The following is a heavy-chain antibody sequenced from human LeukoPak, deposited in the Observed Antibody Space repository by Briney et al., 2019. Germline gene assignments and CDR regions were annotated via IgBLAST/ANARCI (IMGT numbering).Heavy chain of an antibody. Sequence: PSENLSLTCTVSGGSISSSSYYWGWIRQPPGKGLEWIGSIYYSGSTYYNPSLKSRVTISVDTSKNQFSLKLSSVTAADTAVYYCARRGYYDFWSGYSGGNYFDYWGQGTLVTVSS. CDR2: IYYSGST. CDR3: ARRGYYDFWSGYSGGNYFDY. D-gene: IGHD3-3*01. CDR1: GGSISSSSYY. J-gene: IGHJ4*02. V-gene: IGHV4-39*01.